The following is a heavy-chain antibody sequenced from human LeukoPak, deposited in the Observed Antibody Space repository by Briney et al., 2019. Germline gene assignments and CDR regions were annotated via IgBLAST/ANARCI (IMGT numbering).Heavy chain of an antibody. D-gene: IGHD6-13*01. J-gene: IGHJ4*02. CDR3: AKSYSSSWYFDY. CDR2: IRYDGSNK. Sequence: GGSLRLSCAASGFTFSSYGVHWVRQAPGKGLEWVAFIRYDGSNKYYADSVKGRFTISRDNPKNTLYLQMNSLRAEDTAVYYCAKSYSSSWYFDYWGQGTLVTVSS. V-gene: IGHV3-30*02. CDR1: GFTFSSYG.